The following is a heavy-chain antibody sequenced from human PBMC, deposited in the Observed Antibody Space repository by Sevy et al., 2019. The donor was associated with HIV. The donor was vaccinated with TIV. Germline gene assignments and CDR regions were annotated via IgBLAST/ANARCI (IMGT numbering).Heavy chain of an antibody. CDR2: TSYDGSSN. J-gene: IGHJ4*02. CDR3: ATDDRDNSGYHFTY. D-gene: IGHD3-22*01. V-gene: IGHV3-30-3*01. Sequence: GGSLRLSCAASGFTFSNFAMHWVRQAPGKGPEWVAITSYDGSSNYYADSVKGRFTISRDNSKHTLYLQMNSLTVEDTAVYYCATDDRDNSGYHFTYWGQGTLVTVSS. CDR1: GFTFSNFA.